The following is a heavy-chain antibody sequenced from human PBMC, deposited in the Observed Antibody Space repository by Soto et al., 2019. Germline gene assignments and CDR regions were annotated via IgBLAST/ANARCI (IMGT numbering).Heavy chain of an antibody. CDR2: INAGNGNT. J-gene: IGHJ4*02. CDR1: GYTFTSYA. CDR3: ARGTVVTHFDY. Sequence: QVQLVQSGAEEKKPGASVKVSCKASGYTFTSYAMHWVRQAPGQRLEWMGWINAGNGNTKYSQKFQGRVTITRDTSASTAYMEMSSLRSEDTAVYYCARGTVVTHFDYWGQGTLVTVSS. D-gene: IGHD2-15*01. V-gene: IGHV1-3*05.